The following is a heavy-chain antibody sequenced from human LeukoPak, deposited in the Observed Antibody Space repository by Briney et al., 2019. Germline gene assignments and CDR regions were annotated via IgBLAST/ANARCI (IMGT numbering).Heavy chain of an antibody. CDR1: GFTFSGYA. D-gene: IGHD6-19*01. J-gene: IGHJ4*02. CDR2: IGGSGGST. Sequence: PGGSLRLSRAASGFTFSGYAMSWVRQAPGKGLEWVSAIGGSGGSTYYADSVKGRFTISRDNSKNTLYLQMNSLRAEDTAVYYCAKGKSMAGTADYFDYWGQGTLVTVSS. CDR3: AKGKSMAGTADYFDY. V-gene: IGHV3-23*01.